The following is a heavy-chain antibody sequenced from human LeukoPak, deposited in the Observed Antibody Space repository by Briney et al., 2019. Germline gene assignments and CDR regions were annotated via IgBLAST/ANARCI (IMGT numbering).Heavy chain of an antibody. Sequence: SQTLSLTCTVSGGSISSGSYYWSWIRQPAGKGLEWIGRIYTSGSTNYNPSLKSRVTISVDTSKNQFSLKLSSVTAADTAVYYCARGGDDYVWGSYRFWGQGTLVTVSS. D-gene: IGHD3-16*02. CDR3: ARGGDDYVWGSYRF. CDR1: GGSISSGSYY. CDR2: IYTSGST. J-gene: IGHJ4*02. V-gene: IGHV4-61*02.